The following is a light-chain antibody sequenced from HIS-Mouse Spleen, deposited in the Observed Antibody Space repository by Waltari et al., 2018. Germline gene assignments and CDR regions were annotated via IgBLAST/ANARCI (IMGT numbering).Light chain of an antibody. CDR3: QQRSN. CDR2: DAS. V-gene: IGKV3-11*01. Sequence: EIVLTQYPATLSLSPGERATLSCRASQSVSSYLDWYQQKPGQAPRLLIYDASNRATGIPARFSGSGSGTDFTLTISSLEPEDFAVYYCQQRSNFGQGTRLEIK. CDR1: QSVSSY. J-gene: IGKJ5*01.